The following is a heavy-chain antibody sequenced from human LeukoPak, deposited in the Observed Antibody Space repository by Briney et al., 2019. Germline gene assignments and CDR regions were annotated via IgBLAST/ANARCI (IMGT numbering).Heavy chain of an antibody. V-gene: IGHV3-23*01. J-gene: IGHJ4*02. D-gene: IGHD6-19*01. CDR1: GFAFRTYA. Sequence: GESLRLSCAASGFAFRTYAMSWVRQAPGKGLEGVSAISGSGDKTFYAESVRGRFTISRDNSRNTLYLQMNSLRAEDTAVYYCAKGQSGWYSGYWGQGTLVTVSS. CDR3: AKGQSGWYSGY. CDR2: ISGSGDKT.